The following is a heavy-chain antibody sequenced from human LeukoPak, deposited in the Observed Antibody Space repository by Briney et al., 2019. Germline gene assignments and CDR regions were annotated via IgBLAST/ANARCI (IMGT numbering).Heavy chain of an antibody. CDR3: ARGRVVVVAATRQYYYMDV. CDR2: INHSGST. D-gene: IGHD2-15*01. V-gene: IGHV4-34*01. CDR1: GGFISSYY. Sequence: PSETLSLTCTVSGGFISSYYWSWIRQPPGKGLEWIGEINHSGSTNYNPSLKSRVTISVDTSKNQFSLKLSSVTAADTAVYYCARGRVVVVAATRQYYYMDVWGKGTTVTVSS. J-gene: IGHJ6*03.